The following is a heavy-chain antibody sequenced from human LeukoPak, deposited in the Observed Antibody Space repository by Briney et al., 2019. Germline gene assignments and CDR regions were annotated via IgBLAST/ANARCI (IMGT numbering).Heavy chain of an antibody. CDR2: MNPKSGHT. D-gene: IGHD2/OR15-2a*01. V-gene: IGHV1-8*01. CDR3: VRGPNMGR. Sequence: ASVKVSCKASGYTFTSYDINWVRQATGQGLEWMGWMNPKSGHTEYAEKFQGRVTISTDTSITTAYMELSSLKSEDTAVYYCVRGPNMGRWGQGTLVTVSS. CDR1: GYTFTSYD. J-gene: IGHJ4*02.